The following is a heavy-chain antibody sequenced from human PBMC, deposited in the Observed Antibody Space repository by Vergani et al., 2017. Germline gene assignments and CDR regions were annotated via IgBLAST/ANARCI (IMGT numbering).Heavy chain of an antibody. CDR2: ISSSSSYI. Sequence: EVQLVESGGGLVKPGGSLRLSCAASGFTFSSYSMNWVRQAPGKGLEWVSSISSSSSYIYYADSVKGRFTISRDNAKNSLYLQMNSLRAEDTAVYYCARGDYIAAAGPSVGFDPRGQGTLVTVSS. V-gene: IGHV3-21*01. J-gene: IGHJ5*02. D-gene: IGHD6-13*01. CDR3: ARGDYIAAAGPSVGFDP. CDR1: GFTFSSYS.